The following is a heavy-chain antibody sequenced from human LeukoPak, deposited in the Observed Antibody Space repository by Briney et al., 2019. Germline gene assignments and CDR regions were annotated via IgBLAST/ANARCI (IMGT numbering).Heavy chain of an antibody. D-gene: IGHD2-2*03. V-gene: IGHV3-21*01. CDR1: GFTFSSYS. CDR3: ASGTALDIVVVPAAPFDY. Sequence: GGSLRLSCAASGFTFSSYSMNWVRQAPGKGLECVSSVSSSSSYLYYADSVKGRFTISRDNAKNSLYLQMNSLRAEDTAVYYCASGTALDIVVVPAAPFDYWGQGTLVTVSS. J-gene: IGHJ4*02. CDR2: VSSSSSYL.